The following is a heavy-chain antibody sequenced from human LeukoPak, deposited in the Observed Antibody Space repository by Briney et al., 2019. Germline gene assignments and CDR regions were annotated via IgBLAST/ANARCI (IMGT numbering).Heavy chain of an antibody. D-gene: IGHD3-10*01. CDR2: ISNSGSTI. J-gene: IGHJ3*02. CDR3: ATSFGRGALDI. V-gene: IGHV3-48*03. Sequence: PPGGSLRLSCAASGFTFSSNVMNWVRQAPGKGLEWLSHISNSGSTIYYADSVKGRFTISRDNAKNSLYLQMNSLRAEDTAVYYRATSFGRGALDIWGQGTMVTVSS. CDR1: GFTFSSNV.